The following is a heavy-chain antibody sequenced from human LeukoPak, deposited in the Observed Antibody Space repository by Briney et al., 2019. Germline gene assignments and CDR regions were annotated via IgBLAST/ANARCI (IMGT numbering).Heavy chain of an antibody. CDR2: INSDGSRT. CDR1: GFTFSSYW. J-gene: IGHJ4*02. D-gene: IGHD6-13*01. V-gene: IGHV3-74*01. Sequence: GGSLRLSCAASGFTFSSYWMHWVRQAPGKGLVWVSRINSDGSRTTYADSVKGRFTISRDNAKHTLSLQMNSLRAEDTAVYYCAGGISAAGTAIDYWGQGTLVSVSS. CDR3: AGGISAAGTAIDY.